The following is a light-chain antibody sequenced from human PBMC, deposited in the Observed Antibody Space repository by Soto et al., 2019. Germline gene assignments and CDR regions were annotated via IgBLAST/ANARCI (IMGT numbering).Light chain of an antibody. V-gene: IGLV2-14*03. CDR3: SSYTTSNTRQIV. CDR1: NTDIGGYNY. CDR2: DVS. J-gene: IGLJ1*01. Sequence: QPVLTHPDSVYGYLVEAITISCTGTNTDIGGYNYVSWYQQHPGKAPKLVIYDVSNRPSGVSIRFSGSKSDNTASLTISGLQPEDEADYHCSSYTTSNTRQIVFGTGTKVTVL.